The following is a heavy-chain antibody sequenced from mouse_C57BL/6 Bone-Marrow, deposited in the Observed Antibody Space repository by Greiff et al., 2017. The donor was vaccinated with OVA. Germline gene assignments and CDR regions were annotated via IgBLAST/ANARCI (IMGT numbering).Heavy chain of an antibody. CDR1: GFSLTSYA. D-gene: IGHD1-1*01. V-gene: IGHV2-9-1*01. Sequence: VKVVESGPGLVAPSQSLSITCTVSGFSLTSYAISWVRQPPGKGLEWLGVIWTGGGTNYNSALKSRLSISKDNSKRQVFLKMTSLPTVDTARYYCARNPAGGATVVARGGDWYFDVWGTGTTVTVSS. J-gene: IGHJ1*03. CDR3: ARNPAGGATVVARGGDWYFDV. CDR2: IWTGGGT.